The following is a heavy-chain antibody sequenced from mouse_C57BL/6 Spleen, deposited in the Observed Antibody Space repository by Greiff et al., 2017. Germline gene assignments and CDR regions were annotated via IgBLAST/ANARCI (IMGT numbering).Heavy chain of an antibody. Sequence: EVKLQESGPGLVKPSQSLSLTCSVTGYSITSGYYWNWIRQFPGNKLEWMGYISYDGSNNYNPSLKNRISITRDTSKNQFFLKLNSVTTEDTATYYCARLEVDYWGQGTSVTVSS. V-gene: IGHV3-6*01. CDR2: ISYDGSN. CDR1: GYSITSGYY. J-gene: IGHJ4*01. CDR3: ARLEVDY.